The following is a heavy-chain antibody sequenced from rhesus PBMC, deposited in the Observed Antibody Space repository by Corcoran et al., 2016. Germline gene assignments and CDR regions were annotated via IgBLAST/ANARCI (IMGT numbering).Heavy chain of an antibody. CDR2: IGGRSCST. V-gene: IGHV4-127*01. Sequence: QVQLQESGPGLVKPSETLSLTCAVSGYSISSGYGWSWIRQPPGTGLERIGYIGGRSCSTNYNPSLQSLVTLSKDTAKNQFSLQLSSVTAADTAVYYCAREGVIWTGYYPFYYGLDSWGQGVVVTVSS. CDR1: GYSISSGYG. J-gene: IGHJ6*01. CDR3: AREGVIWTGYYPFYYGLDS. D-gene: IGHD3-3*01.